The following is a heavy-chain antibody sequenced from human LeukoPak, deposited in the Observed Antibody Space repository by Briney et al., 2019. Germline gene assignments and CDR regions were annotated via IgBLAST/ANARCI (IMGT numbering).Heavy chain of an antibody. Sequence: GGSLRLSCAASGFTFSSYAMHWVRQAPGKGLEWVAVISYDGSNKYYADSVKGRFTISRDNSKNTLYLQMNSLRAEDTAVYYCAKFLRYRYFDYWGQGTLVTVSS. V-gene: IGHV3-30-3*02. CDR1: GFTFSSYA. D-gene: IGHD3-9*01. CDR2: ISYDGSNK. J-gene: IGHJ4*02. CDR3: AKFLRYRYFDY.